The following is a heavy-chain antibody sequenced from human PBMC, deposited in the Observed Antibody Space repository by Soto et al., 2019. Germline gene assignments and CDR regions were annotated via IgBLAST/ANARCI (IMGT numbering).Heavy chain of an antibody. J-gene: IGHJ3*02. V-gene: IGHV4-31*03. D-gene: IGHD2-15*01. CDR3: ARDCSGGSCYLGNDAFDI. CDR1: GGSISSGGYY. CDR2: IYYSGST. Sequence: TLSLTCTVSGGSISSGGYYWSWIRQHPGKGLEWIGYIYYSGSTYYNPSLKSRVTISVDTSKNQFSLKLSSVTAADTAVYYCARDCSGGSCYLGNDAFDIWSQGTMVTVSS.